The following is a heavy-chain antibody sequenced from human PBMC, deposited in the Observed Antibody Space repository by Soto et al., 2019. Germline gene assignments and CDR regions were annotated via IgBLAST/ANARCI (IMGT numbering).Heavy chain of an antibody. V-gene: IGHV4-34*01. CDR2: INHSGST. CDR1: GGSFSGYY. CDR3: ARFMSVYSNYGFDAFDI. J-gene: IGHJ3*02. Sequence: SETLSLTCAVYGGSFSGYYWSWIRQPPGKGLEWIGEINHSGSTNYNPSLKSRVTISVDTSKNQFSLKLSSVTAADTAVYYCARFMSVYSNYGFDAFDIWGQGTMVTVSS. D-gene: IGHD4-4*01.